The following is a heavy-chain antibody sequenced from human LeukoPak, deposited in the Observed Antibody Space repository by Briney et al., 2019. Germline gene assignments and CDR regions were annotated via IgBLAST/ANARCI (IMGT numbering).Heavy chain of an antibody. V-gene: IGHV3-23*01. D-gene: IGHD2-2*01. CDR2: IGGSGGDT. CDR3: AKDLVGVPADAFDV. Sequence: GGSLRLSCAASGFTFTSCAMSWVRQAPGKGLGWVSGIGGSGGDTCYAASVKGRFTISGDNSKDTLDLQMNSLRAEDTAVYYCAKDLVGVPADAFDVWGQGTMVTVSS. CDR1: GFTFTSCA. J-gene: IGHJ3*01.